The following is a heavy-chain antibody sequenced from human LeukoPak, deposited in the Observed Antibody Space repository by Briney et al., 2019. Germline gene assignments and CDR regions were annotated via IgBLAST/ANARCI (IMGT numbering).Heavy chain of an antibody. CDR1: GYRFATYW. D-gene: IGHD5-24*01. J-gene: IGHJ5*02. V-gene: IGHV5-51*01. CDR2: IYPGDSDT. Sequence: GESLKISCQGSGYRFATYWLGWVRQMPGKGLEWMGIIYPGDSDTRYSPSFQGQVTISADKSISTAYLQWSSLKASDTAMYYCARPRDGYNSWFDPWGQGTLVTVSS. CDR3: ARPRDGYNSWFDP.